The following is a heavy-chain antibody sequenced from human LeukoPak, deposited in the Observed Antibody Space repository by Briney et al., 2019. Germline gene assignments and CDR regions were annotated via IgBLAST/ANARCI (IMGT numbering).Heavy chain of an antibody. CDR1: GGSISSSSYY. V-gene: IGHV4-39*07. D-gene: IGHD5-18*01. CDR2: IYYSGST. CDR3: ARDLRSSYGDFGY. Sequence: SETLSLTCTVSGGSISSSSYYWGWIRQPPGKGLEWIGSIYYSGSTYYNPSLKSRVTISVDTSKNQFSLKLSSVTAADTAVYYCARDLRSSYGDFGYWGQGTLVTVSS. J-gene: IGHJ4*02.